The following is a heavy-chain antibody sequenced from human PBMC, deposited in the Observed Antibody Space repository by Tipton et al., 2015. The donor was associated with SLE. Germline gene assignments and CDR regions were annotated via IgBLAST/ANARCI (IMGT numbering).Heavy chain of an antibody. CDR1: GGSISSSSYY. D-gene: IGHD6-19*01. Sequence: TLSLTCTVSGGSISSSSYYWGWIRQPPGKGLEWIGSIYYSGSTYYNPSLKSRITISVDTSKNQFSLKLSSVTAADTAVYYCARLIAVGRDYWGQGTLVTVSS. CDR3: ARLIAVGRDY. CDR2: IYYSGST. J-gene: IGHJ4*02. V-gene: IGHV4-39*07.